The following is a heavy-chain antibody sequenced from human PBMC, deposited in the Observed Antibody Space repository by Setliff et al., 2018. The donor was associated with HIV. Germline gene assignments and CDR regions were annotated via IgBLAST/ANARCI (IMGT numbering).Heavy chain of an antibody. CDR1: GFTFGSYA. J-gene: IGHJ3*02. V-gene: IGHV3-21*01. CDR2: ISGTTTYI. Sequence: PGGSLRLSCAGSGFTFGSYAMSWVRQAPGKGLEWVSSISGTTTYIYYADSVKGRFTISRDNTKNSLYLQMNSLRPEDTGLYYCAREGMTSRNLDIWGQGTMVTVSS. CDR3: AREGMTSRNLDI.